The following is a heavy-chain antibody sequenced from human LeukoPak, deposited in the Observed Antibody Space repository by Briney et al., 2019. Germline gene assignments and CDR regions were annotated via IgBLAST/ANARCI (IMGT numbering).Heavy chain of an antibody. J-gene: IGHJ4*02. Sequence: ASVKVSCKTSGYTFATYFMHWVRQAPGQGREWMGYIKPNSGVTNYAQKFRGRVTMTWDTSISTAYIELSGLTSDDTAIYYCARPTYCGSNCYFNFDYWGQGTLVTVSS. CDR3: ARPTYCGSNCYFNFDY. V-gene: IGHV1-2*02. D-gene: IGHD2-21*02. CDR1: GYTFATYF. CDR2: IKPNSGVT.